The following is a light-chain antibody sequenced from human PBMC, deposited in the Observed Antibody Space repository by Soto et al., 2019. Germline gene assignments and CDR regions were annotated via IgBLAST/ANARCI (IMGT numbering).Light chain of an antibody. V-gene: IGKV3-20*01. Sequence: DIEMTQSPSSLSAVVGDIVTLSCRSSQSVRSSYLAWFQQKPGQAPRLLIYGASSRATGIPDRFSGSGSGTDFTLTISRLEPEDCAVNASQEYGTSPINCGQGTRLEIK. CDR2: GAS. CDR3: QEYGTSPIN. J-gene: IGKJ5*01. CDR1: QSVRSSY.